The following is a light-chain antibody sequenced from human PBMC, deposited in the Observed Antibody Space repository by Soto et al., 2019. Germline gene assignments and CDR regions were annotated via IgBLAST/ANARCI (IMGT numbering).Light chain of an antibody. CDR3: QQYNRRWP. CDR1: QSISNY. CDR2: EAS. J-gene: IGKJ1*01. V-gene: IGKV1-5*03. Sequence: DIQMTQSPSTLSASVGDRVTITCRATQSISNYLAWYQQKPGKAPKLLLYEASSLESGAPSRFGGSGSGREFALIITSLQPDDCATHHGQQYNRRWPFGQGTKVEIK.